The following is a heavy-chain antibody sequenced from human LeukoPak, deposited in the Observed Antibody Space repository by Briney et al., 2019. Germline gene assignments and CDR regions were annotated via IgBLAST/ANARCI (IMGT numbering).Heavy chain of an antibody. CDR3: AKDSAILSYGPLDY. J-gene: IGHJ4*02. CDR2: ISGSGGST. Sequence: PGGSLRLSCAASGFTFSSYGMSWVRQAPGKGLEWVSAISGSGGSTYYADSVKGRFTISRDNSKNTLYLQMNSLRAEDTAVYYCAKDSAILSYGPLDYWGQGTLVTVSS. V-gene: IGHV3-23*01. D-gene: IGHD3-10*01. CDR1: GFTFSSYG.